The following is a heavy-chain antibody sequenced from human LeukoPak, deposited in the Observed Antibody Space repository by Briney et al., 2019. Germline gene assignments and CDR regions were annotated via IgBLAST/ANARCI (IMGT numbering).Heavy chain of an antibody. D-gene: IGHD3-10*01. CDR3: AKDDGSGTYYNGRPLDY. J-gene: IGHJ4*02. CDR2: ISYDGTNK. V-gene: IGHV3-30*18. Sequence: GGSLRLSCAASGFAFSNFGIHWVRQAPGKGLEWVAIISYDGTNKNYVDSVKGRFTISRDNSKNTLYLQMNSLRAEDTAVYYCAKDDGSGTYYNGRPLDYWGQGTLVTVSS. CDR1: GFAFSNFG.